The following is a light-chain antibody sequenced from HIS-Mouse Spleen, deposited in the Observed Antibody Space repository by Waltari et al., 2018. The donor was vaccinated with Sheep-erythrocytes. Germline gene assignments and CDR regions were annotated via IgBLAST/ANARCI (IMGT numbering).Light chain of an antibody. CDR2: GAS. CDR1: QSVSISY. J-gene: IGKJ1*01. CDR3: QQYGSSLRT. Sequence: EIVLTPSPGTLPLSQGERATLSCRASQSVSISYLAWYPQKPGLAPRLLIYGASSRATGIPDRFSGSGSGTDFTLTISRLEPEDFAVYYCQQYGSSLRTFGQGTKVEIK. V-gene: IGKV3-20*01.